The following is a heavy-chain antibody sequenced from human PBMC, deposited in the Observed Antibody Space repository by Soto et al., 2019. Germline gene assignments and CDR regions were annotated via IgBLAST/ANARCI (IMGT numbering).Heavy chain of an antibody. V-gene: IGHV4-31*03. D-gene: IGHD2-15*01. CDR1: GGSISSGGYY. CDR3: AREQVAATFLFLDY. J-gene: IGHJ4*02. Sequence: PSETLSLTCTVSGGSISSGGYYWSWIRQHPGKGLEWIGYIYYSGSTYYNPSLKSRVTISVDTSKNQFSLKLSSVTAADTAVYYCAREQVAATFLFLDYWGQGTLVTVSS. CDR2: IYYSGST.